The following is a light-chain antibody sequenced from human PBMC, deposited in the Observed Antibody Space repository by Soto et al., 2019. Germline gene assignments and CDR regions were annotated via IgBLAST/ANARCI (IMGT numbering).Light chain of an antibody. J-gene: IGLJ3*02. CDR1: SGDIGAYNY. Sequence: QSVLTQSPSASASPGQSVTISCTGSSGDIGAYNYVSWYQQHPGKAPKLIIYEVNKRPSGVPDRFSGSKSGITASLTVSGLQADDEGDYYCGAHAGSNTWVFGGGTKVTVL. V-gene: IGLV2-8*01. CDR3: GAHAGSNTWV. CDR2: EVN.